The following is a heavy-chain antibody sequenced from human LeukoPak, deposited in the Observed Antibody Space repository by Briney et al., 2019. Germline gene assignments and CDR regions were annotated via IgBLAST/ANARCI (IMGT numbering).Heavy chain of an antibody. CDR2: IYYSGST. V-gene: IGHV4-39*01. D-gene: IGHD6-13*01. CDR1: GGSISSSSYY. J-gene: IGHJ4*02. Sequence: PSETLSLTCTVSGGSISSSSYYWGWIRQPPGKGLEWIGSIYYSGSTYYNPSLKSRVTISVDTSKNQFSLKLSSVTAADTAVYYCATPPPFIAAAGTIVEDYWGQGTLVTVSS. CDR3: ATPPPFIAAAGTIVEDY.